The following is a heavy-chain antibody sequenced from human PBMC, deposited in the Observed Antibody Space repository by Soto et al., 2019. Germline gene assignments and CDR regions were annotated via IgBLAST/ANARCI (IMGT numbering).Heavy chain of an antibody. CDR1: GFTFSGYW. V-gene: IGHV3-7*05. J-gene: IGHJ6*02. Sequence: EVQLVESGGGLVQPGGSLRLSCAASGFTFSGYWMSWVRQAPGKGLEWVANIKQDGSGQFYVDSVKGRFTISRDNAKNSLYLQMNRLRAEDTAVYYCAREAVWGQGTTVTVSS. CDR2: IKQDGSGQ. CDR3: AREAV.